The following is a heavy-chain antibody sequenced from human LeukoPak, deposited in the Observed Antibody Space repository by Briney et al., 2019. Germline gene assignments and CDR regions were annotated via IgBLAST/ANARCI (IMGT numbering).Heavy chain of an antibody. V-gene: IGHV3-30-3*02. D-gene: IGHD5-18*01. CDR3: AKSAMVNWGAFDY. J-gene: IGHJ4*02. CDR2: ISYDISKT. CDR1: GFTFSSYA. Sequence: GGSLRLSCTASGFTFSSYALHWVRQAPGKGLEWVAAISYDISKTFYGDSVKGRFTISRDNSKKTLYLQMDSLRPDDTAVYYCAKSAMVNWGAFDYWGQGTLATVSS.